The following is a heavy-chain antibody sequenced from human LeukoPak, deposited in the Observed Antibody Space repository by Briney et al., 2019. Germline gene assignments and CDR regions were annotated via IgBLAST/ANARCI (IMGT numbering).Heavy chain of an antibody. J-gene: IGHJ5*02. Sequence: ASVKVSCKASGYTFTSYDINWVRQATGHGREWLGWMNPKSDNTGYAKKFQGRVTITRNTSISTAYMELSSLRSEDTAVYYCANGVRRSRNWFDPWGQGTLVTVSS. D-gene: IGHD3-10*01. CDR2: MNPKSDNT. CDR1: GYTFTSYD. CDR3: ANGVRRSRNWFDP. V-gene: IGHV1-8*01.